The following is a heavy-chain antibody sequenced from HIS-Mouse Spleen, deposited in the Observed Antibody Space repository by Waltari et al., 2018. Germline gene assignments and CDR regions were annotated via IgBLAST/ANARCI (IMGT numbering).Heavy chain of an antibody. J-gene: IGHJ4*02. V-gene: IGHV4-39*07. D-gene: IGHD6-6*01. CDR3: ASPGGIAARRWYFDY. CDR1: GGSISSSSYY. Sequence: QLQLQESGPGLVKPSETLSLTCTVSGGSISSSSYYWGWIRQPPGKGLEWIGSIYYSGSTYYNPSLKSRVTISVDTSKNQFSLKLSSVTAADTAVYYCASPGGIAARRWYFDYWGQGTLVTVSS. CDR2: IYYSGST.